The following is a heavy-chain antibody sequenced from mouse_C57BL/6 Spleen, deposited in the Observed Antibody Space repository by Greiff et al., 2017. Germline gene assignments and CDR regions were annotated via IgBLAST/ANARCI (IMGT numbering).Heavy chain of an antibody. CDR1: GFNIKDDY. D-gene: IGHD1-1*01. Sequence: VQLKESGAELVRPGASVKLSCTASGFNIKDDYMHWVKQRPEQGLEWIGWIDPENGDTEYASKFQGKATITADTSSNTAYLQLSSLTSEDTAVYYCTPSYYGSSLDYWGQGTTLTVAS. V-gene: IGHV14-4*01. CDR2: IDPENGDT. CDR3: TPSYYGSSLDY. J-gene: IGHJ2*01.